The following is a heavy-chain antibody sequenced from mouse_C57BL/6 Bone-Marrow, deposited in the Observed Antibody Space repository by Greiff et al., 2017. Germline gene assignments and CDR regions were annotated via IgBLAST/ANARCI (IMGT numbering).Heavy chain of an antibody. CDR3: ARGGEFDY. J-gene: IGHJ2*01. V-gene: IGHV1-50*01. CDR1: GYTFTSYW. Sequence: QVQLQQPGAELVKPGASVKLSCKASGYTFTSYWMQWVKQRPGQGLEWIGAIDPSDSSTNYNQKFKGKATLTVDTSSSTAYMQLSSLTSEDSAVYYCARGGEFDYWGQGTTLTVSS. CDR2: IDPSDSST.